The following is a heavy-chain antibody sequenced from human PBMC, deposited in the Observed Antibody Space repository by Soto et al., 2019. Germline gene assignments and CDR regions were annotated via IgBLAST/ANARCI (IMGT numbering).Heavy chain of an antibody. V-gene: IGHV1-18*01. CDR2: ISAYNGNT. CDR3: ARVVDCSGGSCYSDWFDP. D-gene: IGHD2-15*01. CDR1: GYTFTSYG. J-gene: IGHJ5*02. Sequence: GASVKVSCKASGYTFTSYGISWVRQAPGQGLEWMGWISAYNGNTNYAQKLQGRVTMTTDTSTSTAYMELRSLRSDDTAVYYFARVVDCSGGSCYSDWFDPWGQGTLVTSPQ.